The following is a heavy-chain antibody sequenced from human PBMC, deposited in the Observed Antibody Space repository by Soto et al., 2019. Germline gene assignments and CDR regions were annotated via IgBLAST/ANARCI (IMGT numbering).Heavy chain of an antibody. Sequence: GESLKISCRGSGSNFNTYCTAWVRQMPGKGLEWMGIIYPGDFDTRYSPSFKGQVSISVDKSISTAYLQWNSLKASDTAMYYCGRASWGLVDPYYLDSWGQGTLVTVSS. CDR3: GRASWGLVDPYYLDS. D-gene: IGHD7-27*01. CDR2: IYPGDFDT. V-gene: IGHV5-51*01. CDR1: GSNFNTYC. J-gene: IGHJ4*02.